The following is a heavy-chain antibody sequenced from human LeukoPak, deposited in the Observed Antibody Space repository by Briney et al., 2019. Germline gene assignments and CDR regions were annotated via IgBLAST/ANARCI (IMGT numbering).Heavy chain of an antibody. CDR1: GGSISSYY. CDR3: ARDAKYYFGSRTYFFFEY. D-gene: IGHD3-10*01. CDR2: IYYSGST. V-gene: IGHV4-59*12. Sequence: SETLSLTCTVSGGSISSYYWSWIRQPPGKGLEWIGYIYYSGSTNYKPSLKSRVTMSIDTSKNQFSLKLSSVTAADTAIYYCARDAKYYFGSRTYFFFEYWGQGTLLTVSS. J-gene: IGHJ4*02.